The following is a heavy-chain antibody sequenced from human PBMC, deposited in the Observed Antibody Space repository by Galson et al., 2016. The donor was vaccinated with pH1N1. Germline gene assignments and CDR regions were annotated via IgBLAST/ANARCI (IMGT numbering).Heavy chain of an antibody. CDR1: GFTFNNYG. V-gene: IGHV3-33*06. J-gene: IGHJ6*02. Sequence: SLRLSCAASGFTFNNYGMHWVRQAPGKGLEWVAVIWFDGRNKYYADSVKGRFTITRDNSKNTLYLEMNSLREEDTAIYRCAKVWGQYSGRYPFNKYSTLGGWGQGTTVTV. CDR3: AKVWGQYSGRYPFNKYSTLGG. CDR2: IWFDGRNK. D-gene: IGHD1-26*01.